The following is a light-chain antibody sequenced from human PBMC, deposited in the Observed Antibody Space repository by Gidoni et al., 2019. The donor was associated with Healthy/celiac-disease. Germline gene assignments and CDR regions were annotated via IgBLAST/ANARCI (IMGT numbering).Light chain of an antibody. V-gene: IGKV1-39*01. CDR3: QQSYSTPFT. CDR2: AAS. CDR1: QSISSY. Sequence: QLRQSPSSLSASVGDRVTITCRASQSISSYLNWYQQKPGKAPKLLIYAASSLQSGVPSRFSGSGSGTDFTLTISSLQPEDFATYYCQQSYSTPFTFGQGTKLEIK. J-gene: IGKJ5*01.